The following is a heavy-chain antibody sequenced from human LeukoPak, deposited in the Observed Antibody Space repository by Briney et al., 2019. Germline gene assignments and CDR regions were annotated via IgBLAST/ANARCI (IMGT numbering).Heavy chain of an antibody. D-gene: IGHD5-18*01. V-gene: IGHV4-59*01. Sequence: SETLSLTCAVYGGSFSGYYWRWIRQPPGKGLEWIGYIYYSGSTNYNPSLKSRVTISVDTSKNQFSLKLSSVTAADTAVYYCARMDTAMTSYYYGMDVWGQGTTVTVSS. J-gene: IGHJ6*02. CDR3: ARMDTAMTSYYYGMDV. CDR1: GGSFSGYY. CDR2: IYYSGST.